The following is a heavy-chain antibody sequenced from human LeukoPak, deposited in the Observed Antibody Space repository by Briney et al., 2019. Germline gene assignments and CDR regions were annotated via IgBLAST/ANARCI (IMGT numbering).Heavy chain of an antibody. CDR2: IIPILGIA. CDR1: GGTFSSYA. J-gene: IGHJ5*02. Sequence: SVKVSCKASGGTFSSYAISWVRQAPGQGLEWMGGIIPILGIANYAQKFQGRVTITADKSTSTAYMELSSLRSEDTAVYYCARGRGYYYDSSGYYEFDPWGQGTLVTVSS. CDR3: ARGRGYYYDSSGYYEFDP. V-gene: IGHV1-69*10. D-gene: IGHD3-22*01.